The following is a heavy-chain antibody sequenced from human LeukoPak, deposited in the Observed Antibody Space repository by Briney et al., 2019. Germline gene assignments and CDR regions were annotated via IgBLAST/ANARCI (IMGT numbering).Heavy chain of an antibody. Sequence: GGSLRLSCATSGFTFSNYGMHWVRQAPGKGLEWVALIRYDGRNEYYADSVKGRFTISRDNSKNTVYLQMNSLRGEDTAIYYYARDITGATALGDYWGQGTLVTVSS. D-gene: IGHD1-20*01. CDR2: IRYDGRNE. J-gene: IGHJ4*02. V-gene: IGHV3-33*01. CDR1: GFTFSNYG. CDR3: ARDITGATALGDY.